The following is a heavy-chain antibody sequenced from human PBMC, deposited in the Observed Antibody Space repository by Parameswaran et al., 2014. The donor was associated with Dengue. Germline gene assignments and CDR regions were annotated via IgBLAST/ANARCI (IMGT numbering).Heavy chain of an antibody. CDR2: INHSGST. D-gene: IGHD3-22*01. V-gene: IGHV4-30-4*01. J-gene: IGHJ1*01. Sequence: RWIRQPPGKGLEWIGYINHSGSTDHNPSLKSRVSISVDTSKNQFSLKLSSVTAANTAVYYCARGEYQYDSSGYTEAEYFHHWGQGTLVTVSS. CDR3: ARGEYQYDSSGYTEAEYFHH.